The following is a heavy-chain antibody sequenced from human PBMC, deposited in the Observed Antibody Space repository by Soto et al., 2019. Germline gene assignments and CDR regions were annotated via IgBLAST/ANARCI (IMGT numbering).Heavy chain of an antibody. D-gene: IGHD2-21*01. Sequence: PGGSLRLSCAASGFIFGTYGMHLVRQAPGKGLEWVAGIWYDGSFKTYADSVKGRFSISRDNSQNTLYLQMNTLRAEDTAVYYCATADCGGQCPCEYSGQGTLVTLSS. CDR2: IWYDGSFK. J-gene: IGHJ4*02. V-gene: IGHV3-33*01. CDR3: ATADCGGQCPCEY. CDR1: GFIFGTYG.